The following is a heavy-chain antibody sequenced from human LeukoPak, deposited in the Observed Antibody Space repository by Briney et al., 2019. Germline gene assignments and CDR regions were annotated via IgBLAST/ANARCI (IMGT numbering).Heavy chain of an antibody. CDR3: ASPGYSSSRYDFDY. CDR2: ISNSGSYI. J-gene: IGHJ4*02. V-gene: IGHV3-21*01. Sequence: PGGSLRLSCAAPGFTFSSYSMNWVRQAPGKGLEWVSSISNSGSYIYYADSVKGRFTISRDNAKNSLYLQMNSLRAEDTAVYYCASPGYSSSRYDFDYWGQGTLVTVSS. D-gene: IGHD6-13*01. CDR1: GFTFSSYS.